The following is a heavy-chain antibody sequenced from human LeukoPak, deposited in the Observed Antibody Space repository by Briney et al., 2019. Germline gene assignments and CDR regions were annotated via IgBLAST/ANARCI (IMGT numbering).Heavy chain of an antibody. V-gene: IGHV1-24*01. J-gene: IGHJ4*02. Sequence: ASVKVSCKVSGASLSETSIHWVRQAPGQWLEWMGGFDPXXXXXXXXXXXXGXXSMTEDTSTDTAYMELRSLRPEDTAVYYCATXXXXEPLDYWGQGTLXTVSS. D-gene: IGHD1-26*01. CDR1: GASLSETS. CDR3: ATXXXXEPLDY. CDR2: FDPXXXXX.